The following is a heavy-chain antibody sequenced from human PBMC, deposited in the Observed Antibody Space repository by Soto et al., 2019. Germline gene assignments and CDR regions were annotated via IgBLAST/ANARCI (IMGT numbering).Heavy chain of an antibody. V-gene: IGHV3-7*01. CDR2: IAKDGRDK. CDR1: GFAFGTYW. J-gene: IGHJ4*02. D-gene: IGHD3-22*01. Sequence: GVSLRPSCETSGFAFGTYWLGRIRQAPGMGLEWLGNIAKDGRDKIYVYSVKGRFTFSRDNAKNSLYLQMESLRAEDTAVYYCARDLPQWLVGYYDSSGLDYWGQGT. CDR3: ARDLPQWLVGYYDSSGLDY.